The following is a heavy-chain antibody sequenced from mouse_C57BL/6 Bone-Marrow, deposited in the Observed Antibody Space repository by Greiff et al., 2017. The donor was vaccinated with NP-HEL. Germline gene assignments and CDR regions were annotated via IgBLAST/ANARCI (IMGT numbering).Heavy chain of an antibody. CDR2: IYPGSGST. J-gene: IGHJ1*03. D-gene: IGHD1-1*01. V-gene: IGHV1-55*01. Sequence: VQLQQSGAELVKPGASVKMSCKASGYTFTSYWITWVKQRPGQGLEWIGVIYPGSGSTNYNEKFKSKATLTVDTSSSTAYMQLSSLTSEDSAVYCCARYGYYYDCSYVWYFDVWGTGTTVTVSS. CDR3: ARYGYYYDCSYVWYFDV. CDR1: GYTFTSYW.